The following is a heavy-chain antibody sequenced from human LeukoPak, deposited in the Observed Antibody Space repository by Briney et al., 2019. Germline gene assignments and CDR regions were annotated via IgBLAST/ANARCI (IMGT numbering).Heavy chain of an antibody. D-gene: IGHD3-10*01. CDR3: AKDERNRLLWFGDLDY. Sequence: GGSLRLSCAASGFTFSSYAMHWVRQAPGKGLEYVSAISSNGGSTYYANSVKGRFTIFRDNSKNTLCLQMGSLRAEDTAVYYCAKDERNRLLWFGDLDYWGQGTLVTVSS. J-gene: IGHJ4*02. CDR2: ISSNGGST. CDR1: GFTFSSYA. V-gene: IGHV3-64*01.